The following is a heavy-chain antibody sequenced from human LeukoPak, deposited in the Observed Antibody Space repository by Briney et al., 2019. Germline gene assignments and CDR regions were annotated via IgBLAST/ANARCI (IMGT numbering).Heavy chain of an antibody. CDR1: GGSISGYY. J-gene: IGHJ4*02. CDR2: IYISGST. Sequence: SETLSLTCTVSGGSISGYYWNWIRQPAGKGLEWIGRIYISGSTNYNPSLKSRVTMSIDTSKNQFSLKLSSVTAADTAVYYCARAGDGSGSYDNADYDYWGQGTLVTVSS. D-gene: IGHD3-10*01. CDR3: ARAGDGSGSYDNADYDY. V-gene: IGHV4-4*07.